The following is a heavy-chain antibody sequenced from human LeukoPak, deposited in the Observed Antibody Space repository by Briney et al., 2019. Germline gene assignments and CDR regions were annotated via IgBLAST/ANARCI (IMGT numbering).Heavy chain of an antibody. CDR3: ATLPYYVWGSYRLKPLVY. V-gene: IGHV1-24*01. J-gene: IGHJ4*02. Sequence: ASVKVSCKVSGYTLTELSMHRVRQAPGKGLEWMGGFDPEDGETIYAQKFQGRVTMTEDTSTDTVYMELSSLRSEDTAVYYCATLPYYVWGSYRLKPLVYWGQGTLVTVSS. CDR2: FDPEDGET. CDR1: GYTLTELS. D-gene: IGHD3-16*01.